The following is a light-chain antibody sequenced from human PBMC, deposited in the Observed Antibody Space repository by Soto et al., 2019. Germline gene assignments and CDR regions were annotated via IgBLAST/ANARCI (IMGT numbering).Light chain of an antibody. CDR3: HQYVTSAIT. Sequence: EIVLTQSPGTLSLSPGERATLSCRASQSVSSRLAWYQQKPGQAPRLLISGASGGATGVPDRFSGSGSGTDFTLTITRLEPEDFAMYYCHQYVTSAITFGQGTRLEIK. V-gene: IGKV3-20*01. CDR2: GAS. J-gene: IGKJ5*01. CDR1: QSVSSR.